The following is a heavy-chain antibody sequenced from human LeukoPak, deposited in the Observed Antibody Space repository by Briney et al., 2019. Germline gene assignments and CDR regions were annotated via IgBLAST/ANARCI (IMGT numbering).Heavy chain of an antibody. CDR2: ISSNGGST. J-gene: IGHJ3*02. CDR3: VTPTNVDTAAPAAFDI. Sequence: PGGSLRLSCSASGFTFSSYAMHWVRQAPGKGLEYVSAISSNGGSTYYADSVEGRFTISRDNSKNTLYLQMSSLRAEDTAVYYCVTPTNVDTAAPAAFDIWGQGTMVTVSS. CDR1: GFTFSSYA. V-gene: IGHV3-64D*06. D-gene: IGHD5-18*01.